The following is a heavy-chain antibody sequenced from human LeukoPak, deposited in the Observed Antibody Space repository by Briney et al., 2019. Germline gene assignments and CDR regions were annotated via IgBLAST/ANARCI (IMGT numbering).Heavy chain of an antibody. Sequence: PGGSLRLSCAASGFTFSSYGMHWVRQAPGKGLEWVAVISYDGSNKYYADSVKGRFTISRDSSKNTLYLQMNSLRAEDTAVYYCAKEVYPGGSYYYYGMDVWGQGTTVTVSS. D-gene: IGHD3-16*01. CDR2: ISYDGSNK. V-gene: IGHV3-30*18. CDR1: GFTFSSYG. CDR3: AKEVYPGGSYYYYGMDV. J-gene: IGHJ6*02.